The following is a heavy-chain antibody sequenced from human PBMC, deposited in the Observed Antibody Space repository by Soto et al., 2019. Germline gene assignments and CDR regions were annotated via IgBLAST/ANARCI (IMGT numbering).Heavy chain of an antibody. D-gene: IGHD5-12*01. CDR2: ISGSGSST. J-gene: IGHJ4*02. CDR3: AKDSTRVATKNYFDY. Sequence: GGSLRLSCAASGFTFSSYAMSWVRQAPGKGLEWVSAISGSGSSTYYADSVKGRFTISRDNSKNTLYLQMNSLRAEDTAVYYCAKDSTRVATKNYFDYWGQGTLVTVSS. CDR1: GFTFSSYA. V-gene: IGHV3-23*01.